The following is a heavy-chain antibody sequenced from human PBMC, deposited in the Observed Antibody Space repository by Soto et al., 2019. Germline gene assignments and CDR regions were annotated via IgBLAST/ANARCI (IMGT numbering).Heavy chain of an antibody. J-gene: IGHJ4*02. V-gene: IGHV3-7*04. D-gene: IGHD3-22*01. CDR2: IKQDGSEK. Sequence: VGSLRLSCAASGFTFSSYWMSWVRQAPGKGLEWVANIKQDGSEKYYVDSVKGRFTISRDNAKNSLYLQMNSLRAEDTAVYYCARGYYYDSSGPFDYWGQGTLVPVFS. CDR1: GFTFSSYW. CDR3: ARGYYYDSSGPFDY.